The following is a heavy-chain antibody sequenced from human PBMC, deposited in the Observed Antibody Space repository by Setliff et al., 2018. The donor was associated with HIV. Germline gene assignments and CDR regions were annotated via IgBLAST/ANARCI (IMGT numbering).Heavy chain of an antibody. Sequence: SVKVSCKTSGGPLSNYVITWVRQAPGQGLEWMGMIIPMYNTPAYAQKFQGRVTFTADESTSTAYMELSSLSSEDTAVYYCARDQTGVAAAAFGGGSAWSDEGFDIWGQGTMVTVSS. V-gene: IGHV1-69*13. D-gene: IGHD6-13*01. CDR2: IIPMYNTP. CDR3: ARDQTGVAAAAFGGGSAWSDEGFDI. J-gene: IGHJ3*02. CDR1: GGPLSNYV.